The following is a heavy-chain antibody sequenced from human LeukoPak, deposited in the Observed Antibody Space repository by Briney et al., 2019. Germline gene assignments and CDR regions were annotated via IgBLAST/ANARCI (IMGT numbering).Heavy chain of an antibody. Sequence: GGSLRLSCAASGFPFSSYQMNWVPQAPGKGLEGVSKIRRSGSPIYYADSGKGRFTIARDTAKNSLYLQMNSLRDEDTAVYDCARDTAMGPGYGTDVWGQGTTVTVSS. CDR2: IRRSGSPI. CDR3: ARDTAMGPGYGTDV. CDR1: GFPFSSYQ. V-gene: IGHV3-48*03. D-gene: IGHD5-18*01. J-gene: IGHJ6*02.